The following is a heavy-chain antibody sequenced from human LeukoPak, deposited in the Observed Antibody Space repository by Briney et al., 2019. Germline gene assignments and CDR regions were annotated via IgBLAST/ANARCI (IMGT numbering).Heavy chain of an antibody. V-gene: IGHV3-73*01. D-gene: IGHD3-10*01. Sequence: GGSLRLSCAASGFTFSGSAMHWVRQASGKGLEWVGRIRSKANSYATAYAASVKGRFTISRDDSKNTAYLQMNSLKTEDTAVYYCARDNYYGSGTFDYWGQGTLVTVSS. CDR2: IRSKANSYAT. CDR3: ARDNYYGSGTFDY. J-gene: IGHJ4*02. CDR1: GFTFSGSA.